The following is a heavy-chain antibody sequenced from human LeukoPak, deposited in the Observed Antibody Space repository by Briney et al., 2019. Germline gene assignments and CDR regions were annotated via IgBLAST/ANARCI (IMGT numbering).Heavy chain of an antibody. CDR3: AKDLDGYGGLRGDAFDI. CDR1: GFTLNSYA. CDR2: ISDGGGST. D-gene: IGHD5-24*01. J-gene: IGHJ3*02. Sequence: ARGSLRLSCAASGFTLNSYALSWVRQAPGRGLEWVSAISDGGGSTYYADYVKGRFTISRDNSKNTFYLQMNSLRVEDTAVYYCAKDLDGYGGLRGDAFDIWGQGTMVIVSS. V-gene: IGHV3-23*01.